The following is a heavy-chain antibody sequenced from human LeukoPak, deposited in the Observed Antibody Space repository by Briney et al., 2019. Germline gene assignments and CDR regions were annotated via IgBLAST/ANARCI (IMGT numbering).Heavy chain of an antibody. J-gene: IGHJ4*02. CDR2: IYSGGST. Sequence: PGGSLRLSCAASGFTVSSNYMSWVRQAPGKGLEWVSVIYSGGSTYYADSVKGRFTISRDNSENTVYLQMNSLRVEDTAIYYCAKDRSSGGSCYNYWGRGTQVTVSS. D-gene: IGHD2-15*01. V-gene: IGHV3-53*01. CDR3: AKDRSSGGSCYNY. CDR1: GFTVSSNY.